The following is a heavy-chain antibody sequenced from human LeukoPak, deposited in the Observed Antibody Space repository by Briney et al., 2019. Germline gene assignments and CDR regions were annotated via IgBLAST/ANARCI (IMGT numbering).Heavy chain of an antibody. CDR2: ISSSSSYI. J-gene: IGHJ6*02. Sequence: GGSLRLSCAASGFAFSSYSMNWVRQAPGKGLKWVSSISSSSSYIYYADSVKGRFTISRDNAKNSLYLQMNGLRAEDTAVYYCARGYYDILTGYLYYYYGMDVWGQGTTVTVSS. V-gene: IGHV3-21*01. CDR3: ARGYYDILTGYLYYYYGMDV. D-gene: IGHD3-9*01. CDR1: GFAFSSYS.